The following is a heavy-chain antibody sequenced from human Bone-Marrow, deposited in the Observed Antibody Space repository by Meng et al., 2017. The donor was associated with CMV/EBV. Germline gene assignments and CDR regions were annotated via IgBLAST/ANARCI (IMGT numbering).Heavy chain of an antibody. V-gene: IGHV1-2*02. D-gene: IGHD2-2*01. J-gene: IGHJ6*02. CDR1: GYTFTGYY. Sequence: ASVKVSCKASGYTFTGYYINWVRQAPGQGLEWMGWINPNSGGTEYAQRFQGRVTMTRDTSISTAYMELSSLRSDDTATYYCARDFPLSNVPAATLYYYGLDVWGQGTTVTFSS. CDR2: INPNSGGT. CDR3: ARDFPLSNVPAATLYYYGLDV.